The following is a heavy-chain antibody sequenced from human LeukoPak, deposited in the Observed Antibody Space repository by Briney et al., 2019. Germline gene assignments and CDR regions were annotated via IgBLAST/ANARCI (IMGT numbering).Heavy chain of an antibody. V-gene: IGHV3-53*01. CDR1: GLSVSSTY. CDR3: VGEATY. CDR2: IYSGGGT. Sequence: GGSLRLSCAASGLSVSSTYMTWVRQAPGKGLEWVSVIYSGGGTNYSDSLKGRFSISRDNSKSTLYLQMNSLRADDTDVYYCVGEATYWGQRTLVTVSS. J-gene: IGHJ4*02. D-gene: IGHD5-24*01.